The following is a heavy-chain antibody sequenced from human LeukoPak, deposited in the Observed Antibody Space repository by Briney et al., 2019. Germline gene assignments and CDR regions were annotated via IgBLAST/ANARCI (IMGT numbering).Heavy chain of an antibody. V-gene: IGHV1-69*04. Sequence: GASVKVSCKASGGTFRNYAISWVRQAPGQGLEWMGRVIPSVDVTNYAQKFHGRVTITADKSTATAYMDRSSLTSEDAAIYYCVTPGPYRDYDSAVSGDFHFWGQGTLVTVS. CDR3: VTPGPYRDYDSAVSGDFHF. CDR2: VIPSVDVT. CDR1: GGTFRNYA. J-gene: IGHJ4*02. D-gene: IGHD5-12*01.